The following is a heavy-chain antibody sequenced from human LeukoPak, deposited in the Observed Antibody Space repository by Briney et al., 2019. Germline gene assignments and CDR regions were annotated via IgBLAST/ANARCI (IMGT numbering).Heavy chain of an antibody. V-gene: IGHV1-8*01. CDR3: ARDPRRKDIVVVPGRGAGNNWFDP. D-gene: IGHD2-2*01. J-gene: IGHJ5*02. CDR2: MNPNSGNT. Sequence: ASVKVSCKASGYTFTSYDINWVRQATGQGLEWMGWMNPNSGNTGYAQKFQGRVTITRNTSISTAYMELRSLRSDDTAVYYCARDPRRKDIVVVPGRGAGNNWFDPWGQGTLVTVSS. CDR1: GYTFTSYD.